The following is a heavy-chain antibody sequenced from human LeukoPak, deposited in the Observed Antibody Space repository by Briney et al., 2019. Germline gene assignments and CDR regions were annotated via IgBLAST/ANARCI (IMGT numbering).Heavy chain of an antibody. V-gene: IGHV4-39*07. CDR1: GGSISSSAFF. J-gene: IGHJ4*02. CDR3: AGERGEEYSSGWYKRNYFDN. CDR2: GDYSGGT. Sequence: SQTLSLTCTVSGGSISSSAFFWNWIRQPAGKGLEWIASGDYSGGTYYNPSLESRVAISADMSKNQFSLKLTSVTGADTAVYYCAGERGEEYSSGWYKRNYFDNWGQGIRVTVSS. D-gene: IGHD6-19*01.